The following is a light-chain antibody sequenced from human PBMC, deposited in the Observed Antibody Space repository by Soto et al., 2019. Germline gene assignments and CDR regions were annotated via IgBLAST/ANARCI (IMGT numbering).Light chain of an antibody. V-gene: IGLV2-14*03. CDR3: SSYTTSSTPHYV. CDR1: SSDVGGYNS. Sequence: QSVLTQPASVSGSPGQSITIYCTGTSSDVGGYNSVSWYQHHPGKAPKLMIFDVSDRPSGVSSRFSGSKSGNTASLTISGLQAEDEADYYCSSYTTSSTPHYVFGPGTKVTVL. CDR2: DVS. J-gene: IGLJ1*01.